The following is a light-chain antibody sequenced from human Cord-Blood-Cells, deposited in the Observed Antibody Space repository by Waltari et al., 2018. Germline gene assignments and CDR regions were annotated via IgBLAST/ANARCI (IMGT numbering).Light chain of an antibody. CDR1: RSDVGCHTR. CDR3: SSYTSSSTWV. Sequence: QSALTQPPSVSGSPGQSVTISCPGTRSDVGCHTRVSWYQQPPGTAPKLMIYEVSNRPSGVPDRFSGSKSGNTASLTISGLQAEDEADYYCSSYTSSSTWVFGGGTKLTVL. CDR2: EVS. V-gene: IGLV2-18*02. J-gene: IGLJ3*02.